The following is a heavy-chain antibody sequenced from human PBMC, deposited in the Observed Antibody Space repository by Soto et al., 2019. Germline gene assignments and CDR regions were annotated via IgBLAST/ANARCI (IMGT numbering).Heavy chain of an antibody. CDR3: GRVMIGTSRHTDSDY. J-gene: IGHJ4*02. D-gene: IGHD2-2*01. CDR2: IDYNGVT. CDR1: GASISSRDYY. Sequence: TSETLSLTCSVSGASISSRDYYWGWIRQTPGKGLEWIGNIDYNGVTYYNPSLKSRVTVSKDTSKNQFSLKVASVTAADTAIYYCGRVMIGTSRHTDSDYWGQETQVTVSS. V-gene: IGHV4-39*01.